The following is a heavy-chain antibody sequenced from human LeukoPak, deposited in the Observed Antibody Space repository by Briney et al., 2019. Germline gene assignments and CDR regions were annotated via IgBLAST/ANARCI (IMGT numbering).Heavy chain of an antibody. V-gene: IGHV3-66*01. CDR2: IYSGGST. Sequence: GGSLRLSCAASGFTVSSNYMSWVRQAPGKGLEWVSVIYSGGSTYYADSVKGRFTISRDNSKNTLYLQMNSLRAEDTAVYYCARDGLAAATLHWCFDLWGRGTLVTVSS. CDR1: GFTVSSNY. D-gene: IGHD2-15*01. J-gene: IGHJ2*01. CDR3: ARDGLAAATLHWCFDL.